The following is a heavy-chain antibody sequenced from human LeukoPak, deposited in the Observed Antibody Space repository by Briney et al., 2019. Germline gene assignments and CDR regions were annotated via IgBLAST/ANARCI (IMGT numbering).Heavy chain of an antibody. J-gene: IGHJ2*01. CDR2: ISYSGST. CDR3: ARKHPYWHFDL. Sequence: SETLSLTCSVSGGSFSSSSYYWGWIRQPPGKGLEWIGSISYSGSTFYNPSLKSRVTISVDTSKHQFSLKLRSVTAADTAVYYCARKHPYWHFDLWGRGTLVTVSS. CDR1: GGSFSSSSYY. V-gene: IGHV4-39*07.